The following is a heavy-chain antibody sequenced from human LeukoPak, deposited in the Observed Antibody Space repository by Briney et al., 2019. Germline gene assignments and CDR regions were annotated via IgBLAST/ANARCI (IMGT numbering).Heavy chain of an antibody. CDR2: IRYDGSNK. J-gene: IGHJ4*02. V-gene: IGHV3-30*02. CDR3: AKDRDIVVVPYFDY. CDR1: GFTFSSYG. Sequence: GGSLRLSCAASGFTFSSYGMHWVRQAPGKGLEWVAFIRYDGSNKYYADSVKGRFTISRDNSKNTLYLQMNSLRAEDTAVYYCAKDRDIVVVPYFDYWGQGTLVTVSS. D-gene: IGHD2-2*01.